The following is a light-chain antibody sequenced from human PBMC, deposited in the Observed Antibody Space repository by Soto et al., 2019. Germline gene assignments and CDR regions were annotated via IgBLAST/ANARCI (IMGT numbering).Light chain of an antibody. V-gene: IGLV2-8*01. CDR1: SSDVGGYNY. CDR3: SSYAGSNNFVV. J-gene: IGLJ2*01. Sequence: HSVLTQPPSASGSPGQSVTISCTGTSSDVGGYNYVSWYQQHPGKAPKLMIYEVSKRPSGVPDRFSGSKSGNTASLTVSGLQAEDEADYYCSSYAGSNNFVVFGGGTKLT. CDR2: EVS.